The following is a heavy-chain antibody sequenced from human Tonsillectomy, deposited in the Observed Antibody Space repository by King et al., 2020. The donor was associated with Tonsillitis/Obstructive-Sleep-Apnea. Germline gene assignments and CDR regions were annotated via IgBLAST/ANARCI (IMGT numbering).Heavy chain of an antibody. CDR3: ARGLEYSSSILGY. J-gene: IGHJ4*02. Sequence: VQLVESGGGLVQPGGSLRLSCAASGFTFSSYWMSWVRQAPGKGLEWVANIKQDGSEKYYVDSMKGRFTISRDNAKNSLYLQMNTLGAEDTAVYYCARGLEYSSSILGYWGQGTLVTVSS. CDR1: GFTFSSYW. D-gene: IGHD6-6*01. CDR2: IKQDGSEK. V-gene: IGHV3-7*03.